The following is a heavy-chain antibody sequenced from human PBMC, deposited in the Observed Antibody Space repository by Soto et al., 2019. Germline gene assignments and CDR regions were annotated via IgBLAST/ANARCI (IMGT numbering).Heavy chain of an antibody. D-gene: IGHD5-12*01. CDR2: IIPILGIA. V-gene: IGHV1-69*02. J-gene: IGHJ4*02. CDR3: ARMATSRFDY. Sequence: KPXSSVKVSCKASGGTFSSYTISWVRQAPGQGLEWXGRIIPILGIANYAQKFQGRVTITADKSTSTAYMELSSLRSEDTAVYYCARMATSRFDYWGQGTLVTVSS. CDR1: GGTFSSYT.